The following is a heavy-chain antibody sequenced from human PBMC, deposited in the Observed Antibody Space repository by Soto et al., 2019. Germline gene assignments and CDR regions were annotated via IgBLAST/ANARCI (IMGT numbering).Heavy chain of an antibody. Sequence: SETLSLTCAVYGGSFSCYYWSWIRQPPGKGLEWIGEINHSGSTNYNPSLKSRVTISVDTSKNQFSLKLSSVTAADTAVYYCARXRDVVVVAARRHNWFDPWGQGTLVTVSS. CDR3: ARXRDVVVVAARRHNWFDP. J-gene: IGHJ5*02. V-gene: IGHV4-34*01. CDR1: GGSFSCYY. D-gene: IGHD2-15*01. CDR2: INHSGST.